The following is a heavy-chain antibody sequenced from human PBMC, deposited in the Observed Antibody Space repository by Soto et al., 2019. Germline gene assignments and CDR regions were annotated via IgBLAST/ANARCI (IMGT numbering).Heavy chain of an antibody. J-gene: IGHJ4*02. CDR2: IYYSGST. V-gene: IGHV4-59*02. Sequence: SETLSLTCTVSGGSVSSYYWSWIRQSPGKGLEWIGYIYYSGSTKYKPSLKSRVTISVDTSKNQFSLKVSSATAADTAVYYCARDDYDSEAYSWGQGTQVTVSS. D-gene: IGHD4-17*01. CDR3: ARDDYDSEAYS. CDR1: GGSVSSYY.